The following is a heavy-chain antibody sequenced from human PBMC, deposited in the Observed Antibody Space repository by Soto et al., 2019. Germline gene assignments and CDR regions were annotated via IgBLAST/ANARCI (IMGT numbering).Heavy chain of an antibody. Sequence: SETLSLTCTVSGRSISSSSYYWGWIRQPPGKGLEWIGSIYYSGSTYYNPSLKSRVTISVDTSKNQFSLKLSSVTAADTAVYYCARNEQWLGDYYYYGMDVWGQGTTVTVSS. J-gene: IGHJ6*02. CDR1: GRSISSSSYY. V-gene: IGHV4-39*01. CDR3: ARNEQWLGDYYYYGMDV. CDR2: IYYSGST. D-gene: IGHD6-19*01.